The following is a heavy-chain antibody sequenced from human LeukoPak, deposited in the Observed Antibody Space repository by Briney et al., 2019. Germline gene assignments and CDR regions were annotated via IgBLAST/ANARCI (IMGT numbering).Heavy chain of an antibody. CDR2: INPTSTSI. CDR3: VRLMRNSDTSDYYYFYDY. Sequence: GGSLRLSCAASGLTFSDYSINWVRQAPGKGLEWVSSINPTSTSIYYADAVKGRFTISRDNARSSLYLQMNSLRADDTAVYYCVRLMRNSDTSDYYYFYDYWGQGILVTVSS. D-gene: IGHD3-22*01. V-gene: IGHV3-21*01. CDR1: GLTFSDYS. J-gene: IGHJ4*02.